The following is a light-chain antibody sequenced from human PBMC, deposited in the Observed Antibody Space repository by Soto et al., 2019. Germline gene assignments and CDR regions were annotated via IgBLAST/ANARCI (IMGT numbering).Light chain of an antibody. CDR1: QNIDNY. CDR2: AAS. CDR3: QQSYTIPLI. J-gene: IGKJ4*01. Sequence: DMQMTQSPASLSACVGDRVTITCRASQNIDNYLNWYQQKPGEAPKLLISAASNLQTGVPSRFSGCRSGTDFSLTITGLHPEDFATYFCQQSYTIPLIFGGGTKVDIK. V-gene: IGKV1-39*01.